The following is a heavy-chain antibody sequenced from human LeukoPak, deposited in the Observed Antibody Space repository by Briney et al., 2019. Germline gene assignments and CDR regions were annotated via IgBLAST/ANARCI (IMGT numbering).Heavy chain of an antibody. CDR3: ARGSTGTTSDY. J-gene: IGHJ4*02. V-gene: IGHV4-59*01. CDR1: GGSISSYY. Sequence: PSETLSLTCTVSGGSISSYYWSWIRQPPGKGLEWIGYIYYSGSTNYNPSLKSRVTISVDTSKNQFSLKLSSVTAADTAVYYCARGSTGTTSDYWGQGTLVTVSS. D-gene: IGHD1-7*01. CDR2: IYYSGST.